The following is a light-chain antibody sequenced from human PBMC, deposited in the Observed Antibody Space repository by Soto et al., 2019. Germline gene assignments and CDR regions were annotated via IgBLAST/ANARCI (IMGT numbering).Light chain of an antibody. CDR2: QAS. V-gene: IGKV1-5*03. CDR1: QNINNW. Sequence: DIHMTQSPSTLSASVGYRFTITCRASQNINNWLAWYQQKPGKAPNLLIYQASSLESGVPSRFGGSRSGTESTLTISSLQPEDFATYYCQQYNSYSWTFGQGTKVDIK. J-gene: IGKJ1*01. CDR3: QQYNSYSWT.